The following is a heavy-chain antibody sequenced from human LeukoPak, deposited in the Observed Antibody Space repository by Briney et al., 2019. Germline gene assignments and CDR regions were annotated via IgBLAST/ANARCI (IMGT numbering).Heavy chain of an antibody. CDR3: ARDGWGQPGWLVLTGYGMDV. V-gene: IGHV3-21*01. CDR1: GFTFSSYS. J-gene: IGHJ6*02. Sequence: GGSLRLSCAASGFTFSSYSMNWVRQAPGKGLEWVSSISSSSSYIYYADSVKGRFTISRDNAKNSLYLQMNSLRAEDTAVYCCARDGWGQPGWLVLTGYGMDVWGQGTTVTVSS. CDR2: ISSSSSYI. D-gene: IGHD6-19*01.